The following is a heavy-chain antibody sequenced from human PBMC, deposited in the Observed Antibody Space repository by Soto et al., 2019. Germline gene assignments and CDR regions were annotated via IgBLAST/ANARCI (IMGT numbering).Heavy chain of an antibody. CDR3: ARERREKIHDGYDIDY. D-gene: IGHD5-12*01. CDR1: GDSISDYY. V-gene: IGHV4-4*07. Sequence: QVQLQESGPGLVKPSETLSLTCTVSGDSISDYYWSWIRQPAGKGLEWIGRIYTSGSTDYNPSLRSRVTISLDMSRNQFSRRVTSMTAADTAVYYCARERREKIHDGYDIDYWGQGTLVSVSS. J-gene: IGHJ4*02. CDR2: IYTSGST.